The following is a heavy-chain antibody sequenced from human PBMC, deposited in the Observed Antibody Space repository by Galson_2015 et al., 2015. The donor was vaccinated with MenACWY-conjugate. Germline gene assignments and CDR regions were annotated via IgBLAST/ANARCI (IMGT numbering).Heavy chain of an antibody. J-gene: IGHJ4*02. CDR1: GSTFTSHW. D-gene: IGHD6-6*01. V-gene: IGHV5-51*01. Sequence: QSGAEVKKPGESLQISCTGSGSTFTSHWIGWVRQMPGKGLEWMGIIYPGDSDTRYTPSFQGHVTISADKSINTAYLQWGSLEASDTAMYYWARQGFGSSSLDYWGQGTLVTVSS. CDR3: ARQGFGSSSLDY. CDR2: IYPGDSDT.